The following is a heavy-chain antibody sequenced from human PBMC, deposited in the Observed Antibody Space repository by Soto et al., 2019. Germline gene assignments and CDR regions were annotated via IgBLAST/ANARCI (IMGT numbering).Heavy chain of an antibody. Sequence: GGSLRLSCAASGFIFSSFEMNWVRQAPGKGLEWVAYINSRGSTVYYADSVRGRFTVSRDNAKNSMYLQLNNLTPEDTAVYYCAGDFETRFLEYLYAFDIWGQGTVVTVSS. CDR3: AGDFETRFLEYLYAFDI. D-gene: IGHD3-3*01. CDR2: INSRGSTV. J-gene: IGHJ3*02. CDR1: GFIFSSFE. V-gene: IGHV3-48*03.